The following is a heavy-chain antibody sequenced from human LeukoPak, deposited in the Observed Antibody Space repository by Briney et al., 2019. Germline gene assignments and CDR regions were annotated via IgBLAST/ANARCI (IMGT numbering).Heavy chain of an antibody. J-gene: IGHJ6*02. Sequence: PGRSLRLSCAASGFTFSSYAMHWVRQAPGKGLEWVAVISYDGSNKYYADSVKGRFTISRDNSQNTLYLQMNSLRAEDTAVYYCARGFLEWLLSYGMDVWGQGTTVTVSS. D-gene: IGHD3-3*01. CDR1: GFTFSSYA. CDR2: ISYDGSNK. CDR3: ARGFLEWLLSYGMDV. V-gene: IGHV3-30-3*01.